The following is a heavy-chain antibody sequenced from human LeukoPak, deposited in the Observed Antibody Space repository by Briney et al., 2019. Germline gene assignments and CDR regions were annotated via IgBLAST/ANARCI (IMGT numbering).Heavy chain of an antibody. CDR3: ARGIRRIVVVPAAIVPPYYYYYGMDV. D-gene: IGHD2-2*01. CDR2: IYYSGST. CDR1: GGSISSSSYY. V-gene: IGHV4-39*01. J-gene: IGHJ6*02. Sequence: SETLSLTCTVSGGSISSSSYYWGWIRQPPGKGLEWIGSIYYSGSTYYNPSLKSRVTISVDTSKNQFSLKLSSVTTADTAVYYCARGIRRIVVVPAAIVPPYYYYYGMDVWGQGTTVTVSS.